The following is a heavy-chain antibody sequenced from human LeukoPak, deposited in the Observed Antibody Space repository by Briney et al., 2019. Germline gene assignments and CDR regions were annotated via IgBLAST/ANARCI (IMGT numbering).Heavy chain of an antibody. V-gene: IGHV4-34*01. Sequence: SETLSLTCAVYGGSFSGYYWNWIRQPQGKGLEWIGKINNSGSTNYNPSLKSRVTISVDTSKNQFSLKLISVTAADTAVYYCARGLYCSGGSCYPYYYYYGMDVWGKGTTVTVSS. CDR1: GGSFSGYY. CDR3: ARGLYCSGGSCYPYYYYYGMDV. D-gene: IGHD2-15*01. J-gene: IGHJ6*04. CDR2: INNSGST.